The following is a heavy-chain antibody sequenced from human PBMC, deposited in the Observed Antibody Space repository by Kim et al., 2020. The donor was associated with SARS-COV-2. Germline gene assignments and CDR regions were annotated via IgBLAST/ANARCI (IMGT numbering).Heavy chain of an antibody. Sequence: GGSLRLSCAASGFTFSSYAMHWVRQAPGKGLEWVAVISYDGSNKYYADSVKGRFTISRDNSKNTLYLQMNSLRAEDTAVYYCARGSKYYDFWSGPLGID. J-gene: IGHJ4*01. CDR1: GFTFSSYA. D-gene: IGHD3-3*01. V-gene: IGHV3-30-3*01. CDR2: ISYDGSNK. CDR3: ARGSKYYDFWSGPLGID.